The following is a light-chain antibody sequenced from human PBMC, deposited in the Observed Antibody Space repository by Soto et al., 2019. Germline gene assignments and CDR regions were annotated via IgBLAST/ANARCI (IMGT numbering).Light chain of an antibody. J-gene: IGKJ5*01. CDR1: ESVSDY. V-gene: IGKV3-20*01. Sequence: PGERAPLSCWASESVSDYLAWYQQKPGLAPRLLIHGATKRTSGTPDRFSGTGSGTAFTLAISSLEPEDFAVYYCQQYVTSPAITFGKGTRVEIK. CDR2: GAT. CDR3: QQYVTSPAIT.